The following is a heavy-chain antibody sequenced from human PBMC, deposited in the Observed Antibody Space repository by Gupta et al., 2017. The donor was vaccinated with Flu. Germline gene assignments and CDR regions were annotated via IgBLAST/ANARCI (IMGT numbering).Heavy chain of an antibody. V-gene: IGHV3-30*18. CDR3: AKDSAESSRYSPYYYYYFMGV. D-gene: IGHD3-22*01. Sequence: VRQAPGKGLEWVATISYDGINKYYGDSVKGRFTISRDNSRNTLFLQMNSLRAEDTAVYYCAKDSAESSRYSPYYYYYFMGVWGHGTTVTVSS. J-gene: IGHJ6*03. CDR2: ISYDGINK.